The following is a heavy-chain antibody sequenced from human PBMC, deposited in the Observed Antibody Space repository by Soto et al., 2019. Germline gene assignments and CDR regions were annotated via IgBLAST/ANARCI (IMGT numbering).Heavy chain of an antibody. CDR2: ISGSGGST. Sequence: EVQLLESGGGLVQPGGSLRLSCAASGFTFSSYAMSWVRQAPGKGLEWVSAISGSGGSTYYADSVKGRFTISRDNSKNKLYLQMNSLRAEDTAVYYCEGAVVAATDYYFDYWGQGTLVTVAS. CDR3: EGAVVAATDYYFDY. CDR1: GFTFSSYA. V-gene: IGHV3-23*01. J-gene: IGHJ4*02. D-gene: IGHD2-15*01.